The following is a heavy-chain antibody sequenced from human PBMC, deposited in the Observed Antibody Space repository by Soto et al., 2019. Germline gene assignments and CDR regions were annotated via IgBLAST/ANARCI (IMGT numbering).Heavy chain of an antibody. CDR2: ISYDGSNK. D-gene: IGHD5-18*01. V-gene: IGHV3-30*18. Sequence: SLRLSCAASGFTFSSYGMHWVRQAPGKGLEWVAVISYDGSNKYYADSVKGRFTISRDNSKNTLYLQMNSLRAEDTAVYYCAKDATAMDPYYYMDVWGKGTTVTVSS. CDR3: AKDATAMDPYYYMDV. CDR1: GFTFSSYG. J-gene: IGHJ6*03.